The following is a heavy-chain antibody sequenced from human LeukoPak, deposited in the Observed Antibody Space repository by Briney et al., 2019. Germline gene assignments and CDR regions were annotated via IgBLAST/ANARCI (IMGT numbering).Heavy chain of an antibody. CDR2: ISWNRGII. D-gene: IGHD5-24*01. CDR3: AKDGGLDKYGYNPLDN. J-gene: IGHJ4*02. V-gene: IGHV3-9*01. CDR1: GFTFEDYA. Sequence: GGSLRLSCVASGFTFEDYAMHWVRQVPGKGLEWVSGISWNRGIIEYADSVKGRFTISRDNAKNSLYLQMNSLRVEDTALYYCAKDGGLDKYGYNPLDNWGQGTLVTVSS.